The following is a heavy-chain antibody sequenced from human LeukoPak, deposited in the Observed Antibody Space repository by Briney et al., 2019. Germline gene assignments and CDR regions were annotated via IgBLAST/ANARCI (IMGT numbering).Heavy chain of an antibody. CDR3: TRALRNLGYCSGGSCYSSWFDP. D-gene: IGHD2-15*01. J-gene: IGHJ5*02. V-gene: IGHV3-49*03. Sequence: PGGSLRLSCTASGFTFGDYAMSWFRQAPGKGLEWVGFIRSKAYGGTTEYAASVKGRFTISRDDSKSIAYLQMNSLKTEDTAVYYCTRALRNLGYCSGGSCYSSWFDPWGQGTLVTVSS. CDR2: IRSKAYGGTT. CDR1: GFTFGDYA.